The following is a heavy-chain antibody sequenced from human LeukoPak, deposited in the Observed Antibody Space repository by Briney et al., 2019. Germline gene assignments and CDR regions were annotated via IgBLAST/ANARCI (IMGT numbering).Heavy chain of an antibody. CDR2: IKQDGSEK. CDR1: GFCISAYS. V-gene: IGHV3-7*03. J-gene: IGHJ4*02. CDR3: TTSRTFDY. Sequence: GGSLRLSCAASGFCISAYSMSWVREGPGKGLEWVANIKQDGSEKYYVDSVKGRFTISRDNAYNSLYLQMSTLRAEDTAVYYCTTSRTFDYWGQGTLVTVSS. D-gene: IGHD1-14*01.